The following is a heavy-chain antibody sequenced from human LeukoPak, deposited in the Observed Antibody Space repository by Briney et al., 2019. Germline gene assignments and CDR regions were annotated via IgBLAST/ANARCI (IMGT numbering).Heavy chain of an antibody. CDR2: IYYSGST. CDR1: GGSISSHY. D-gene: IGHD6-19*01. CDR3: ARARSRYSSGWYHGRRFDY. Sequence: SETLSLTCTVSGGSISSHYWSWIRQPPGKGPEWIGYIYYSGSTNYNPSLKSRVTISVDTSKNQFSLKLSSVTAADTAVYYCARARSRYSSGWYHGRRFDYWGQGTLVTVSS. V-gene: IGHV4-59*11. J-gene: IGHJ4*02.